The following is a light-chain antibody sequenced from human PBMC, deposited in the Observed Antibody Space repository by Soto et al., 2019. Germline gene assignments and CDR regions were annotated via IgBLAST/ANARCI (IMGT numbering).Light chain of an antibody. Sequence: QSALTQPASVSGSPGQSLTISCTGTSSDVGDYNYVSWYQQHPGKAPKLMIYEVSNRPSGVSNRFSGSKSCNTASLTISGLQAEDDADYYCSSYTSSSTLYVFGTGTKLTVL. CDR2: EVS. J-gene: IGLJ1*01. V-gene: IGLV2-14*01. CDR3: SSYTSSSTLYV. CDR1: SSDVGDYNY.